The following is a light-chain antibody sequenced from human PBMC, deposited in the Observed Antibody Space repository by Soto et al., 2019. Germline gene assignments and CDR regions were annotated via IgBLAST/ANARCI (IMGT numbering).Light chain of an antibody. J-gene: IGLJ3*02. Sequence: QSALTQPASVSGSPGQSITISCTGTRSDVGRYNYVSWYQQHPGKAPKLLIYEVTYRPSGVSNRFSGSKSGNTASLTISGLQPEDEADYYCLSYTSANTRVFGGGTKLTVL. CDR2: EVT. V-gene: IGLV2-14*01. CDR1: RSDVGRYNY. CDR3: LSYTSANTRV.